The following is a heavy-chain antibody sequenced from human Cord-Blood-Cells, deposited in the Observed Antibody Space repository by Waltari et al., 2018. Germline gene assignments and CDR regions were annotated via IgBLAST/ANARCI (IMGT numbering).Heavy chain of an antibody. CDR3: ARVIAAAGTVWGYYYYMDV. J-gene: IGHJ6*03. Sequence: QVQLVQSGAEVKKPGSSVKVSCKASGGTFSSYAISWVRQALGQGLEWMGGIIPIFGTANYAQKFQGRVTITADESTSTAYMELSSLRSEDTAVYYCARVIAAAGTVWGYYYYMDVWGKGTTVTVSS. CDR1: GGTFSSYA. CDR2: IIPIFGTA. D-gene: IGHD6-13*01. V-gene: IGHV1-69*01.